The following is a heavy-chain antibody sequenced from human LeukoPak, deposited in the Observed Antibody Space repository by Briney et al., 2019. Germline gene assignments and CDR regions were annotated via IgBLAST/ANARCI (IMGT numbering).Heavy chain of an antibody. CDR2: IYHSGST. CDR1: GYSISSGYY. Sequence: SETLSLTCTVSGYSISSGYYWGWIRQPPGKGLEWIGSIYHSGSTYYNPSLKSRVTISVDTSKNQFSLKLSSVTAADTAVYYCARDRGDGYNYDYFDYWGPGTLVTVSS. V-gene: IGHV4-38-2*02. CDR3: ARDRGDGYNYDYFDY. J-gene: IGHJ4*02. D-gene: IGHD5-24*01.